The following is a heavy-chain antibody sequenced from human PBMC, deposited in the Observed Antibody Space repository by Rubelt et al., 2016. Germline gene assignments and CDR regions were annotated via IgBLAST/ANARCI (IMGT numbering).Heavy chain of an antibody. D-gene: IGHD3-10*01. J-gene: IGHJ6*02. Sequence: TGGDHYMDWVRQAPGKGMEWVGRFRKKANSYTTEYAASVKGRFTISSNESKKSLYLQMNSLKTEDTAVYYCTRDGFQFSLDVWGQGTTVTVSS. CDR3: TRDGFQFSLDV. CDR2: FRKKANSYTT. CDR1: TGGDHY. V-gene: IGHV3-72*01.